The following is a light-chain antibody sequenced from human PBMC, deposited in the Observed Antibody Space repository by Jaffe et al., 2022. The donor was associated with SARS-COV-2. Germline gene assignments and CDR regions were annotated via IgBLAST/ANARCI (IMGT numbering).Light chain of an antibody. CDR2: SNN. J-gene: IGLJ3*02. V-gene: IGLV1-44*01. CDR3: AAWDDSLNGRV. CDR1: SSNIGSDT. Sequence: QSVLTQPPSASGTPGQRVTISCSGISSNIGSDTVNWYQQLPGTAPKLLIYSNNQRPSGVPGRFSGSKSGTSASLAISGLQSGDEADYYCAAWDDSLNGRVFGGGTKLTVL.